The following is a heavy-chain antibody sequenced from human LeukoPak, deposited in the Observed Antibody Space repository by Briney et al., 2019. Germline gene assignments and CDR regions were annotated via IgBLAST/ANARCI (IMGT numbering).Heavy chain of an antibody. D-gene: IGHD3-10*01. CDR3: AVGYYYGSGSYLDY. J-gene: IGHJ4*02. CDR2: INHSGST. Sequence: ETLSLTCAVYGGSFSGYYWSWIRQPPGKGLEWIGEINHSGSTNYNPSLKSRVTISVDTSKNQFSLKLSSVTAADTAVYYCAVGYYYGSGSYLDYWGQGTLVTVSS. V-gene: IGHV4-34*01. CDR1: GGSFSGYY.